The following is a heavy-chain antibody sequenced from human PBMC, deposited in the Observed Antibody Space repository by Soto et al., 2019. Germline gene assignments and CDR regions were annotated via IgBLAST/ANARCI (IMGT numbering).Heavy chain of an antibody. J-gene: IGHJ6*02. CDR2: IYYSGST. CDR1: GGSISSGGYY. V-gene: IGHV4-31*03. CDR3: ARDRDYGGNSEIYYYYGMDV. Sequence: SETLSLTCTVSGGSISSGGYYWSWIRQHPGKGLEWIGYIYYSGSTYYNPSLKSRVTISVDTSKNQFSLKLSSVTAADTAVYYCARDRDYGGNSEIYYYYGMDVWGQGTTVTVSS. D-gene: IGHD4-17*01.